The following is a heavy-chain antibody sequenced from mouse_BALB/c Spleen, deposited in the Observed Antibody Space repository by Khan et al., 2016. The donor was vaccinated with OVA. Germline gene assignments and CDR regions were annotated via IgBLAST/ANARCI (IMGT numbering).Heavy chain of an antibody. CDR2: INPSNGGA. CDR1: GYTFTSYY. D-gene: IGHD2-1*01. Sequence: VQLQQPGAELVKPGASVKISCKASGYTFTSYYMYWVKQRPGQGLEWIGGINPSNGGAHFNEKFKNKATLTVDKSSSTAYMQLSSLTSEDSAVYYCARSGYCNPFAYWGQGTLVTVSA. J-gene: IGHJ3*01. V-gene: IGHV1S81*02. CDR3: ARSGYCNPFAY.